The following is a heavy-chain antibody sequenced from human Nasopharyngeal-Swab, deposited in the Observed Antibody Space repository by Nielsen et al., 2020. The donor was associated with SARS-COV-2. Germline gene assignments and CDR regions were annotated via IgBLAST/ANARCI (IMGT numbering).Heavy chain of an antibody. V-gene: IGHV3-21*01. CDR2: ISSTCDYI. Sequence: GESLKISCAASGFTFNMYTLNWVRQAPGKGLELVSAISSTCDYIYYAASVKGRFTISRDNAKTSLYLQMNSLRAEDASVYYCVRDTPAMFAYWGQGTLVTVSS. CDR1: GFTFNMYT. CDR3: VRDTPAMFAY. J-gene: IGHJ4*02.